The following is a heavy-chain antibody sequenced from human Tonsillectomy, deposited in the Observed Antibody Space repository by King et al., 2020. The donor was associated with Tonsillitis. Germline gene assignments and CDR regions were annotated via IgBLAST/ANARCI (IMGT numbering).Heavy chain of an antibody. D-gene: IGHD2-21*02. V-gene: IGHV1-69*04. J-gene: IGHJ4*02. Sequence: QLVQSGAEVKKPGSSVKVSCKASGGTFSSYAISWVRQAPGQGLEWMGRIIPILGIANYAQKFQGRVTITADKSTSTAYMELSSLSSEDTAVYYCARAASPDCGGDCYTFDYWGQGTLVTVSS. CDR2: IIPILGIA. CDR3: ARAASPDCGGDCYTFDY. CDR1: GGTFSSYA.